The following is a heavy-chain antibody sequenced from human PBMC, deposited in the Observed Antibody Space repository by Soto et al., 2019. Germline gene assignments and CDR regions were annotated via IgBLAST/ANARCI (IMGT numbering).Heavy chain of an antibody. D-gene: IGHD3-3*01. Sequence: SETLSLTCTVSGDSISSGDYYWSWIRQPPGKGLEWIGYIYYSGNTYYNPSFERRFSISIDTSKNQFSLKLNSMTAADTAVYYCARHSKKPGDFDYYYGMDVWGQGTTVTVSS. J-gene: IGHJ6*02. CDR2: IYYSGNT. CDR1: GDSISSGDYY. CDR3: ARHSKKPGDFDYYYGMDV. V-gene: IGHV4-30-4*01.